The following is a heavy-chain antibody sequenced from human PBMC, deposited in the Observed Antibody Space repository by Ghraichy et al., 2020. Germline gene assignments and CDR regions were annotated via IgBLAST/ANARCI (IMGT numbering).Heavy chain of an antibody. D-gene: IGHD3-22*01. Sequence: ASVKVSCKASGYSFTSYGISWVRQAPGQGLEWMGWSSGYNGDKKYAQRFQGRVSMTIDVYTDTAYMELRSLRSDDTALYYCARDLLVPYYDTHCDSWGQGTLVTVSS. CDR3: ARDLLVPYYDTHCDS. V-gene: IGHV1-18*01. CDR1: GYSFTSYG. J-gene: IGHJ4*02. CDR2: SSGYNGDK.